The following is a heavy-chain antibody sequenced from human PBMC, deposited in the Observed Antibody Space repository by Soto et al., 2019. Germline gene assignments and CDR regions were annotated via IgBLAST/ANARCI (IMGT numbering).Heavy chain of an antibody. D-gene: IGHD3-22*01. CDR1: GGSISSGGYY. Sequence: PSETLSLTCTVSGGSISSGGYYWSWIRQHPGKGLEWIGYIYYSGSTYYNPSLKSRATISVDTSKNQFSLKLSSVTAADTAVYYCARDIRYEDSRGYYHPYGMDVWGQGTTGTVS. J-gene: IGHJ6*01. CDR2: IYYSGST. V-gene: IGHV4-31*03. CDR3: ARDIRYEDSRGYYHPYGMDV.